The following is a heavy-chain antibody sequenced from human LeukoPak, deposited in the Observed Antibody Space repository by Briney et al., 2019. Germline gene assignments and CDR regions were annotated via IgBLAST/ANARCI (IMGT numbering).Heavy chain of an antibody. J-gene: IGHJ4*02. D-gene: IGHD1-20*01. CDR2: INPNSGNT. V-gene: IGHV1-8*03. CDR3: ARASAGNWNYYHY. CDR1: GYTFTGYY. Sequence: ASVKVSCKASGYTFTGYYMHWVRQAPGQGLEWMGWINPNSGNTGYAQKFQGGVTITRNTSISTAYMELSSLRSEDTAVYYCARASAGNWNYYHYWGQGTLVTVSS.